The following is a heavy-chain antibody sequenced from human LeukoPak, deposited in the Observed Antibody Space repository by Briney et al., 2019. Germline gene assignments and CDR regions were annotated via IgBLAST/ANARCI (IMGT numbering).Heavy chain of an antibody. V-gene: IGHV3-48*02. CDR2: ISSSSSTI. CDR3: ARVDYGGGGIDF. Sequence: RGSLRLSCAASGFTFSSYSMNWVRQAPGKGMEWVSYISSSSSTIYYADSVKGRFTISRDNAKNSLYLQMNSLRDEDTAVYYCARVDYGGGGIDFWGQGTLVTVSS. J-gene: IGHJ4*02. D-gene: IGHD4-23*01. CDR1: GFTFSSYS.